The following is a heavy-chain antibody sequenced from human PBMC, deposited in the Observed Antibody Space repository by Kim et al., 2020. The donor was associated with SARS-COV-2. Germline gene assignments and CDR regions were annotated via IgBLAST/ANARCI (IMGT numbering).Heavy chain of an antibody. Sequence: SSRSITNYADSVKGRFTISRDNAKNSLYLQMNSLRAEDTAVYYCAGGLGYWGQGTLVTVSS. D-gene: IGHD3-16*01. V-gene: IGHV3-74*01. J-gene: IGHJ4*02. CDR2: SSRSIT. CDR3: AGGLGY.